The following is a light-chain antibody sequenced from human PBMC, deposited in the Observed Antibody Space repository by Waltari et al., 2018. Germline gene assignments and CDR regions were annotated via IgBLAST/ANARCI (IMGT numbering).Light chain of an antibody. CDR3: ASYTKTSTLI. J-gene: IGLJ2*01. CDR2: NVN. CDR1: SSDVGAYHY. Sequence: QSALTQPASVSGSPGPSITVSCTGTSSDVGAYHYVSWYQQHPGKAPRLIIYNVNSRPSGVSRRFSGSKSDNTASLTISGLQAEDEADYYCASYTKTSTLIFGGGTRLTVL. V-gene: IGLV2-14*03.